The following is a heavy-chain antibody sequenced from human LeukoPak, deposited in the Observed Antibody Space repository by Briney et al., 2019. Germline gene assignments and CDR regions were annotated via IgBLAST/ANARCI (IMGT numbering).Heavy chain of an antibody. CDR2: ITGSGGST. J-gene: IGHJ4*02. CDR1: GFTFSSFS. Sequence: GGSLRLSCAASGFTFSSFSMSWVRQAPGKGLEWVSAITGSGGSTYYADSVKGRFTISRDNSKNTIYMQMNSLRAEDTAVYYCAKCTPGSSGCADYWGQGTLVTVSS. V-gene: IGHV3-23*01. CDR3: AKCTPGSSGCADY. D-gene: IGHD6-19*01.